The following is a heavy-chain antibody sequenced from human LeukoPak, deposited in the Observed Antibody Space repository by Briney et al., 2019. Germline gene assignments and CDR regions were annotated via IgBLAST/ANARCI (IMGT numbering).Heavy chain of an antibody. Sequence: GGSLRLSCAASGFTFSYAWMNWVRQAPGKGLEWVGRIKSKTDGGTTDYAAPVKGRFTISRDDSKNTLYLQMNSLRAEDTAVYYCARANPWTTDDYYGMDVWGQGTTVTVSS. V-gene: IGHV3-15*01. D-gene: IGHD4-17*01. J-gene: IGHJ6*02. CDR3: ARANPWTTDDYYGMDV. CDR1: GFTFSYAW. CDR2: IKSKTDGGTT.